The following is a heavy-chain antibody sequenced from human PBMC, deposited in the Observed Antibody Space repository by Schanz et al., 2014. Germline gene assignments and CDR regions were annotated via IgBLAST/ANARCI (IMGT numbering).Heavy chain of an antibody. D-gene: IGHD1-1*01. J-gene: IGHJ4*02. V-gene: IGHV3-30*04. CDR2: ISYDGINK. Sequence: QVHLVESGGGVVQPGGSLRLSCAASGFNFSTYALHWVRQAPGKGLEWVAVISYDGINKYYADSVKGRFTISRGNSKNTLYLEMNSLRPDDTAVYYCARDGIAATTDFEYWGQGVLVTVSS. CDR1: GFNFSTYA. CDR3: ARDGIAATTDFEY.